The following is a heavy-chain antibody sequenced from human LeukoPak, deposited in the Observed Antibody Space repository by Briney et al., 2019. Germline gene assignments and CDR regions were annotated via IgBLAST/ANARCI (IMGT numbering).Heavy chain of an antibody. V-gene: IGHV1-8*03. D-gene: IGHD5-18*01. CDR2: MNPNSGNT. CDR3: ARGYGYGLYYYYYYMDV. Sequence: GASVKVSCKASRYTFTSYDINWVRQATGQGLEWMGWMNPNSGNTGYAQKFQGRVTITRNTSISTAYMELSSLRSEDTAVYYCARGYGYGLYYYYYYMDVWGKGTTVTVSS. J-gene: IGHJ6*03. CDR1: RYTFTSYD.